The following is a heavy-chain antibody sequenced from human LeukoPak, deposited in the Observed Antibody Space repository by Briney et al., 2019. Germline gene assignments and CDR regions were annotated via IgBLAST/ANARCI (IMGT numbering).Heavy chain of an antibody. J-gene: IGHJ4*02. Sequence: GGSLRLSCAASGFTFSSYNMNWVRQAPGKGLEWVSFISSSGNFIYYADSVKGRFTISRDNAKNSLFLQMNSLRAEDTAVYFCAREKFTYGFDYGGQGMLVTVSA. D-gene: IGHD3-10*01. CDR2: ISSSGNFI. CDR1: GFTFSSYN. CDR3: AREKFTYGFDY. V-gene: IGHV3-21*01.